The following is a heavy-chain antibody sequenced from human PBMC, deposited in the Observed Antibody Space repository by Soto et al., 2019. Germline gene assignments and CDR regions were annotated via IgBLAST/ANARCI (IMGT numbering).Heavy chain of an antibody. J-gene: IGHJ6*03. V-gene: IGHV3-23*01. CDR2: ITGSGGPT. D-gene: IGHD6-6*01. Sequence: PGGSLRLSCAASGFTFNNYAMSWVRQAPGKGLEWVSAITGSGGPTYYAVSVRARFTISRDNSKNTLYLQMNSLRAEDTAVYYCAKKVDLGSSSSGYYNYMDVWGKGTTITVSS. CDR1: GFTFNNYA. CDR3: AKKVDLGSSSSGYYNYMDV.